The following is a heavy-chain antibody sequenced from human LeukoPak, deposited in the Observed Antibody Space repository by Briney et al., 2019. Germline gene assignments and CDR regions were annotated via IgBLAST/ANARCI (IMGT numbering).Heavy chain of an antibody. V-gene: IGHV1-69*10. CDR1: GGTFNIYA. J-gene: IGHJ5*02. Sequence: ASVTVSYKASGGTFNIYAISWVRQAPGQGREGMGRIIPIFGIANYAQKFQGRVTITADKSTSTAYMELSSLRSEDTAVYYCARGSFGGSYNNWFDPWGQGTLVTVSS. CDR3: ARGSFGGSYNNWFDP. D-gene: IGHD1-26*01. CDR2: IIPIFGIA.